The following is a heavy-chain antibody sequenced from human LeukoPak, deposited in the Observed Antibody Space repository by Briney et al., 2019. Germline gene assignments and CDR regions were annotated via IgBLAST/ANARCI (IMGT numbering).Heavy chain of an antibody. CDR1: GDSVSSNSAA. Sequence: SQTLSLTFAISGDSVSSNSAAWNWLRQSPSRGLEWLGRTYYRSKWYNDHAVSVKSRITINPDTSENHFSLQLNPVTPEDTAVYYCARGYGYYFDYWGQGTLVTVSS. V-gene: IGHV6-1*01. CDR3: ARGYGYYFDY. D-gene: IGHD5-18*01. J-gene: IGHJ4*02. CDR2: TYYRSKWYN.